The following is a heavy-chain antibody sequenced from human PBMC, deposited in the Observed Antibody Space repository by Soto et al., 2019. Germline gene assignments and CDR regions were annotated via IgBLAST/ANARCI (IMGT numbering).Heavy chain of an antibody. CDR3: ARSWGGDGYYN. D-gene: IGHD1-26*01. V-gene: IGHV4-61*03. J-gene: IGHJ4*02. CDR2: IYHTVST. Sequence: PSETLSLTCNVSGDSLNSGAYYWTWIRHSPGRGLEWIGHIYHTVSTNYNPSLRSRLTISLDTSRSHFSLTLRSVNAVDTGVYYCARSWGGDGYYNWGQGTLVTAPQ. CDR1: GDSLNSGAYY.